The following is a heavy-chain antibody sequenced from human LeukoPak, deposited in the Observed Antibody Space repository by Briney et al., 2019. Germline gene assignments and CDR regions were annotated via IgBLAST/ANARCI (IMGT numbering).Heavy chain of an antibody. Sequence: GGSLRLSCAATGFTFSSYGMSWVRQAPGKGLESVSVIYSGGSTYYADSVRGRFTISRDNSKNTLYLQMNSLRVEDTAVYYCARVGGHWGQGTLVTVSS. CDR1: GFTFSSYG. CDR3: ARVGGH. D-gene: IGHD3-10*01. CDR2: IYSGGST. J-gene: IGHJ4*02. V-gene: IGHV3-53*01.